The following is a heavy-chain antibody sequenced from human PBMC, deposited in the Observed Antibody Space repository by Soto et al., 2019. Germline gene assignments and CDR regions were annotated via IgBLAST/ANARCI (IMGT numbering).Heavy chain of an antibody. CDR2: ISSSSSYI. D-gene: IGHD2-21*02. J-gene: IGHJ4*02. CDR1: GFTFSSYS. V-gene: IGHV3-21*01. Sequence: GGSLRLSCAASGFTFSSYSMNWVRQAPGKGLEWVSSISSSSSYIYYADSVKGRFTISRDNAKNSLYLQMNSLRAEDTAVYYCARDGDVVVTYIQYYIDYWGQGTLVTVSS. CDR3: ARDGDVVVTYIQYYIDY.